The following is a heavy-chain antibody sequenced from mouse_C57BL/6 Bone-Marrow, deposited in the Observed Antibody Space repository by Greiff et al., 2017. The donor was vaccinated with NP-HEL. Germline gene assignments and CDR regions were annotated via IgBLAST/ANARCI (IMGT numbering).Heavy chain of an antibody. CDR2: INPSSGYT. V-gene: IGHV1-7*01. CDR1: GYTFTSYW. J-gene: IGHJ4*01. Sequence: VQLQQSGAELAKPGASVKLSCKASGYTFTSYWMHWVKQRPGQGLEWIGYINPSSGYTKYNQKFKDKATLTADKSSSTAYMQLSSLTYEDSAVYYCARALDRYYYAMDYWGQGTSVTVSS. CDR3: ARALDRYYYAMDY.